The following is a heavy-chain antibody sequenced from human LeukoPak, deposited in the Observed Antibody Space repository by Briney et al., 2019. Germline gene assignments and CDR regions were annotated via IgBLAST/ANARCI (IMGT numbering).Heavy chain of an antibody. V-gene: IGHV3-30*18. CDR2: ISYDGSKK. Sequence: GGSLRLSCAASGFTFSSHGMHWVRQAPGKGLEWVAVISYDGSKKYYADSVKGRFTISRDNSKHTLYLQMNSLRAEDTAVYYCAKDLGYCSSGGCTTIDYWGQGTLVTVSS. CDR3: AKDLGYCSSGGCTTIDY. D-gene: IGHD2-15*01. CDR1: GFTFSSHG. J-gene: IGHJ4*02.